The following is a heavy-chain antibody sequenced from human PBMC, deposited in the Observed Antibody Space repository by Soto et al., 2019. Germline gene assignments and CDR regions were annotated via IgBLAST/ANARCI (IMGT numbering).Heavy chain of an antibody. CDR2: INHSGST. J-gene: IGHJ6*03. Sequence: SETLSLTCAVYGGSFSGYYWSWIRQPPGKGLEWIGEINHSGSTNYNPSLKSRVTISVDTSKNQFSLKLSSVTAADTAVYYCARAMDCSSTSCYDEYGDYVSSYYYMDVWGKGTTVTVSS. V-gene: IGHV4-34*01. CDR3: ARAMDCSSTSCYDEYGDYVSSYYYMDV. D-gene: IGHD2-2*01. CDR1: GGSFSGYY.